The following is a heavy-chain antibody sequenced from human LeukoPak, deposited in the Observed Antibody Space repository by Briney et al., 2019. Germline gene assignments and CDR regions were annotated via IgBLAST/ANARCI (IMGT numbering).Heavy chain of an antibody. CDR1: GFTFSSYG. D-gene: IGHD3-9*01. CDR2: IRYDGSNK. CDR3: AKQTRDYYYLDY. J-gene: IGHJ4*02. V-gene: IGHV3-30*02. Sequence: PGGSLRLSCAVSGFTFSSYGMHWLRQAPGKGLEWVAFIRYDGSNKYYADSVKGRFTISRDNSKNTLYLQMNSLRAEDTAVYYCAKQTRDYYYLDYWGQGTLVTVSS.